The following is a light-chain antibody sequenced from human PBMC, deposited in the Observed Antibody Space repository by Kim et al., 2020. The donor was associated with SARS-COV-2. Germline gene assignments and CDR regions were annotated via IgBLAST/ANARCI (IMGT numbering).Light chain of an antibody. J-gene: IGLJ2*01. CDR1: KLGDKY. CDR3: QAWDSSTAV. CDR2: QDR. Sequence: VSPGQTASITCSGDKLGDKYACWYKQKPGQSPVLVIYQDRKRPSGIPERFSGSNSGNTATLTISGTQAMDEADYYCQAWDSSTAVFGGGTQLTVL. V-gene: IGLV3-1*01.